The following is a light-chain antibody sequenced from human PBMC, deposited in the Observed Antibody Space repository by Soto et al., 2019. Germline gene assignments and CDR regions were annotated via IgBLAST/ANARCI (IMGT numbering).Light chain of an antibody. J-gene: IGKJ1*01. CDR3: QQYSSASVWT. Sequence: DIQMTQYPYTLSASVGDRVSISCRSSQSISSWLAWYQQKPGKAPKLLIYDASSLESGVPSRFSGSGSGTEFTLTISSLQPDDFATYYCQQYSSASVWTFGQVTKVDFK. CDR2: DAS. V-gene: IGKV1-5*01. CDR1: QSISSW.